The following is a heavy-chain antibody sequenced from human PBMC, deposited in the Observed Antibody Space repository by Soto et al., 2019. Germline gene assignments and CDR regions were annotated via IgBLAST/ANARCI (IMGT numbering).Heavy chain of an antibody. J-gene: IGHJ4*02. CDR3: ARASTDITMIVVVPDLTFDY. CDR2: IKQDGSEK. Sequence: VGSLRLSCAASGFTFSSYWMSWVRQAPGKGLEWVANIKQDGSEKYYVDSVKGRFTISRDNAKNSLYLQMNSLRAEDTAVYYCARASTDITMIVVVPDLTFDYWGKGTLVTVSS. V-gene: IGHV3-7*01. D-gene: IGHD3-22*01. CDR1: GFTFSSYW.